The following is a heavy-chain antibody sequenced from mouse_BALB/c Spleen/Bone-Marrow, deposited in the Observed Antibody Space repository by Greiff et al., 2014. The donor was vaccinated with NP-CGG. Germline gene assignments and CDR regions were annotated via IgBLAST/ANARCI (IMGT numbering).Heavy chain of an antibody. CDR1: GFTFSSYD. CDR2: INSNGGST. V-gene: IGHV5-6-3*01. CDR3: AREDYYYAMDY. Sequence: EVQVVESGGGLVQPGGSLKLSCAASGFTFSSYDMSWVRQTPDKRLELVATINSNGGSTYYPDSVKGRFTISRDNAKNTLYLQMSSPKSEDTAMYYCAREDYYYAMDYWGQGTSVTVSS. J-gene: IGHJ4*01.